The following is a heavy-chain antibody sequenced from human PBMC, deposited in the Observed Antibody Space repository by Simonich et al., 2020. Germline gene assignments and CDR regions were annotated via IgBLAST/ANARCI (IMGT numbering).Heavy chain of an antibody. CDR3: ARGALTGDYYYMDV. Sequence: QVQLVQSGAEVKKPGASVKVSCKASGYTFTGYYMHLVRQAPGHGLEWMGWINPNSVGKNYAQKFQGRVTMTRDTSISTAYMELSRLRSDDTAVYYCARGALTGDYYYMDVWGKGTTVTVSS. J-gene: IGHJ6*03. V-gene: IGHV1-2*02. CDR2: INPNSVGK. D-gene: IGHD7-27*01. CDR1: GYTFTGYY.